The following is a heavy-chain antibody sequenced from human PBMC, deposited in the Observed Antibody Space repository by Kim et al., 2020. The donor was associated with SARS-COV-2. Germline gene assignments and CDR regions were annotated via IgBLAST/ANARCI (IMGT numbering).Heavy chain of an antibody. V-gene: IGHV3-23*01. CDR3: AKAMRPSGYHFEDGGDY. D-gene: IGHD3-22*01. J-gene: IGHJ4*01. CDR2: ISGNAVDA. CDR1: GFTFSTYA. Sequence: GGSLRLSCAASGFTFSTYAMSWVRQAPEKGLEWVSSISGNAVDAYYADAVRGRFTISRDNSKNKVYLQMNSLRVEDTALYYCAKAMRPSGYHFEDGGDY.